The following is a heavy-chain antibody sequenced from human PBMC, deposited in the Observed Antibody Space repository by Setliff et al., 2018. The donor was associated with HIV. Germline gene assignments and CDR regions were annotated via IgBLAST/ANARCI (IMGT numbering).Heavy chain of an antibody. CDR2: IYYTGST. V-gene: IGHV4-59*11. D-gene: IGHD2-15*01. CDR1: GASITSHN. Sequence: PSETLSLTCSVSGASITSHNWSWIRQPPGKGLEWIGYIYYTGSTYYNPSLKSRLTISIDTSKNQFSLKLRSVTAADTAVYYCARDLGGPRNFDNWGQGTLVTVSS. J-gene: IGHJ4*02. CDR3: ARDLGGPRNFDN.